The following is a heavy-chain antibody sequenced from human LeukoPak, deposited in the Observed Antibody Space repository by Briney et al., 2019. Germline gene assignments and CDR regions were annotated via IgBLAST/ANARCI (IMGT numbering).Heavy chain of an antibody. CDR2: IYDSGST. Sequence: PSETLSVTCTVSGGSIRSSYYYWGWIRQPPGKGLEWIGSIYDSGSTYYNPSLKSRVTISVDTSKNQFSLKLSSVTAADTAVYYCALVYASSWFDPWGQGILVIVSS. J-gene: IGHJ5*02. V-gene: IGHV4-39*01. CDR1: GGSIRSSYYY. D-gene: IGHD2-8*01. CDR3: ALVYASSWFDP.